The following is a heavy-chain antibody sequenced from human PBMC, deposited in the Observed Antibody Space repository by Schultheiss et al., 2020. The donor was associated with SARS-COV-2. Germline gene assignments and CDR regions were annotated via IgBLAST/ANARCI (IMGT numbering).Heavy chain of an antibody. D-gene: IGHD4-23*01. CDR2: INPEAEGSNT. CDR3: VRDFGGNDDY. V-gene: IGHV3-74*01. J-gene: IGHJ4*01. Sequence: GGSLRLSCAASGFTFSAYSINWVRQAPGKGLVWVSRINPEAEGSNTDHAESVRGRFTTSRDSAKNMLYLQMDSLRIEDTAVYYCVRDFGGNDDYWGHGTLVTVSS. CDR1: GFTFSAYS.